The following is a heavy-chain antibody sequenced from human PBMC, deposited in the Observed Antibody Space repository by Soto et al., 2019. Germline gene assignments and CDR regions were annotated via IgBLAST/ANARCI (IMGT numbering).Heavy chain of an antibody. CDR1: GGTFSSYT. J-gene: IGHJ4*02. D-gene: IGHD4-17*01. CDR2: IIPILGIA. Sequence: QVQLVQSGAEVKKPGSSVKVSCKASGGTFSSYTISWVRQAPGQGLEWMGRIIPILGIANYAQKFQGRVTITADKSTSTAYMELSSLRSEDSAVYYCSRSPSTVVTPYQPFDYWGQGTLVTVSS. CDR3: SRSPSTVVTPYQPFDY. V-gene: IGHV1-69*02.